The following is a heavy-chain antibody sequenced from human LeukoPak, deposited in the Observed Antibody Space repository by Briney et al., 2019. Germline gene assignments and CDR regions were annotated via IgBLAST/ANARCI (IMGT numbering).Heavy chain of an antibody. J-gene: IGHJ4*02. V-gene: IGHV4-34*01. Sequence: SETLSLTCAVYGGSFSGYYWSWIRQPPGKGLEWIGEIDHSGSTNYNPSLKSRVTISVDTSKNQFSLKLSSVTAADTAVYYCARSGGNIVATTGTFDYWGQGTLVTVSS. D-gene: IGHD5-12*01. CDR3: ARSGGNIVATTGTFDY. CDR2: IDHSGST. CDR1: GGSFSGYY.